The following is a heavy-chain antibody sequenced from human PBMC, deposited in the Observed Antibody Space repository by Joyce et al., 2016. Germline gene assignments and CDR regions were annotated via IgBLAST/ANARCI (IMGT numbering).Heavy chain of an antibody. CDR1: GYTFSAYG. J-gene: IGHJ6*02. D-gene: IGHD6-13*01. Sequence: QLQLVQSEAEMKKPGASVKVSCRASGYTFSAYGISWVRQAPGQGPEWMGWISIHNADRKFAQKFQDRIIMTTDTSTSTVYMELRSLRSDDTAVYFCARGLGSSWYCFHAMDVRGQGTTVTVSS. CDR2: ISIHNADR. V-gene: IGHV1-18*01. CDR3: ARGLGSSWYCFHAMDV.